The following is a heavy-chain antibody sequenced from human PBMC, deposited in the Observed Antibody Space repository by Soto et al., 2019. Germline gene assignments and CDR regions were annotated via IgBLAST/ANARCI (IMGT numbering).Heavy chain of an antibody. D-gene: IGHD2-15*01. CDR2: IWYDGSNK. V-gene: IGHV3-33*01. CDR1: GFTFSTYG. Sequence: PGGSLRLSCAASGFTFSTYGMHWVRQAPGKWLEWVAVIWYDGSNKYYADSVKGRFTIFRDNSENTLSLQMNSLRAEDTAVYYCARVSALYGYCSGGTCYPADYWGQETLVTVSS. J-gene: IGHJ4*02. CDR3: ARVSALYGYCSGGTCYPADY.